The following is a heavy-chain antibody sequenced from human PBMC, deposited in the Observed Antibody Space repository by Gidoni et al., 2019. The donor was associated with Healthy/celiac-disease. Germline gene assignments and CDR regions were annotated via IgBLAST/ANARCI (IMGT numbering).Heavy chain of an antibody. Sequence: EVQLVESGGGLVQPGGSLRLCCAASGFTFSSYAMSWVRQAPGKGLEWVSAISGSGGSTYYADSVKGRFTISRDNSKNTLYLQMNSLRAEDTAVYYCAKECDTAMSYGYYFDYWGQGTLVTVSS. CDR1: GFTFSSYA. D-gene: IGHD5-18*01. J-gene: IGHJ4*02. V-gene: IGHV3-23*04. CDR3: AKECDTAMSYGYYFDY. CDR2: ISGSGGST.